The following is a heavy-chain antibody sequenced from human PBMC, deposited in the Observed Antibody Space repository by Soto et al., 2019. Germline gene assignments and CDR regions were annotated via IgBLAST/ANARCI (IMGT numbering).Heavy chain of an antibody. V-gene: IGHV3-48*02. CDR1: GFTFSTYS. CDR3: VKVGLQFRWSEP. CDR2: ISSRSSTT. J-gene: IGHJ5*02. D-gene: IGHD1-1*01. Sequence: GGSLRLSCAASGFTFSTYSMNWVRQAPGKGLEWVSYISSRSSTTYYADSVKGRFTISRDNAKNSLYLQMSSLRDEDTAVYYCVKVGLQFRWSEPWGQGTPVTRSS.